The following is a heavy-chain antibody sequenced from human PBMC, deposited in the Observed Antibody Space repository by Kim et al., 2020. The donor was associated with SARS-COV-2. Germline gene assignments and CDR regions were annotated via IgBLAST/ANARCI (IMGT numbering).Heavy chain of an antibody. D-gene: IGHD3-10*01. V-gene: IGHV3-23*01. Sequence: GQGQFTISREHSKNTLYLQMNSLRAEDTAVYYCAKGGNMVRGVDYYFDYWGQGTLVTVSS. J-gene: IGHJ4*02. CDR3: AKGGNMVRGVDYYFDY.